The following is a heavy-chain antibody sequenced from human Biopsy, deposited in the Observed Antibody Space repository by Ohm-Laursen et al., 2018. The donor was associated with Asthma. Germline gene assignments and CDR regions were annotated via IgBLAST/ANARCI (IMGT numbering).Heavy chain of an antibody. D-gene: IGHD6-13*01. CDR2: FNPNSGGT. V-gene: IGHV1-2*06. CDR3: ARGQKSAGDRWFDP. J-gene: IGHJ5*02. CDR1: GYTFIGCH. Sequence: SVKVSCKASGYTFIGCHIHWMRQAPGQGLEWMGRFNPNSGGTNYAQKFQGRVTMTRDTSISTAYMEVSRLRSDDTAVYYCARGQKSAGDRWFDPWGQGTLVTVSS.